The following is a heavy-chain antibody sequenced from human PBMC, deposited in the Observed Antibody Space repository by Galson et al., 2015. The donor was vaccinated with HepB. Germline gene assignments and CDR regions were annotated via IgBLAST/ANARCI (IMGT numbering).Heavy chain of an antibody. J-gene: IGHJ4*02. D-gene: IGHD1-26*01. CDR3: TTEGVGATTGLTAY. CDR2: IKSKTDGGTT. CDR1: GFTFSNAW. V-gene: IGHV3-15*01. Sequence: SLRLSCAASGFTFSNAWMSWVRQAPGKGLEWVGRIKSKTDGGTTDYAAPVKGRFTISRDDSKNTLYLQMNSLKTEDTAVYYCTTEGVGATTGLTAYWGQGTLVTVSS.